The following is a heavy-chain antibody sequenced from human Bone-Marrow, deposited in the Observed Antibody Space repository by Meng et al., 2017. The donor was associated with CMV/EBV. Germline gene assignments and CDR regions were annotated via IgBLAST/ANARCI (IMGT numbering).Heavy chain of an antibody. J-gene: IGHJ5*02. CDR2: INPNSGGT. CDR1: GYTFTGYY. Sequence: ASVKVSCKASGYTFTGYYMHWVRQAPGQGLEWMGWINPNSGGTNYAQKFQGRVTMTRDTSISTAYMELSRLRSDDTAVYYCARGYYGSGSYGPRGWFDPWGQGTLVTVSS. CDR3: ARGYYGSGSYGPRGWFDP. V-gene: IGHV1-2*02. D-gene: IGHD3-10*01.